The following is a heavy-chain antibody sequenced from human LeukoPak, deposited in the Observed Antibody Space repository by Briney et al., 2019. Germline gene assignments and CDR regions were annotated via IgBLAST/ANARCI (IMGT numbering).Heavy chain of an antibody. CDR1: GYTFTGYY. Sequence: ASVKVSCRASGYTFTGYYMHWVRQAPGQGLEWMGWINPNSGGTNYAQKFQGRVTMTRDTSINTAYMELSRLRSDDTAVYYCARGVYDSSGYLYFDYWGQGTLVTVSS. D-gene: IGHD3-22*01. CDR2: INPNSGGT. CDR3: ARGVYDSSGYLYFDY. J-gene: IGHJ4*02. V-gene: IGHV1-2*02.